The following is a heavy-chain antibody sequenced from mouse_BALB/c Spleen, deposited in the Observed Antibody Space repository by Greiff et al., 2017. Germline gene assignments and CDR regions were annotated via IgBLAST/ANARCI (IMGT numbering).Heavy chain of an antibody. D-gene: IGHD2-1*01. CDR3: TRDGNFAY. Sequence: QVQLQQPGAELVRPGASVKLSCKASGYTFTSYWINWVKQRPGQGLEWIGNIYPSDSYTNYNQKFKDKATLTVDKSSSTAYMQLSSPTSEDSAVYYCTRDGNFAYWGQGTLVTVSA. J-gene: IGHJ3*01. CDR1: GYTFTSYW. CDR2: IYPSDSYT. V-gene: IGHV1-69*02.